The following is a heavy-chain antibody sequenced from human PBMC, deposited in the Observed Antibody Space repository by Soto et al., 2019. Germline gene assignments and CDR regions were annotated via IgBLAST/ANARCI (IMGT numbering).Heavy chain of an antibody. Sequence: ASVKVSCKVSGYTLTELSMHWVRQAPGKGSEWMGGFDPEDGETIYAQKFQGRVTMTEDTSTDTAYMELSSLRSEDTAVYYCATDLVATSYVPFGYWGKGTLVTVSS. CDR3: ATDLVATSYVPFGY. V-gene: IGHV1-24*01. CDR1: GYTLTELS. J-gene: IGHJ4*02. D-gene: IGHD5-12*01. CDR2: FDPEDGET.